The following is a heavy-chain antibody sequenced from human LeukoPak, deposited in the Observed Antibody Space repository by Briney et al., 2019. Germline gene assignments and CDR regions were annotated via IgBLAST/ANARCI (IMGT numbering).Heavy chain of an antibody. D-gene: IGHD6-19*01. J-gene: IGHJ4*02. Sequence: GGSLRLSCAASGFTFSRYDMHWVRQATGKGLEWVSGIGTARDTYYAGSVKGRFTISRENAKNSLYLQMNSLTAGDTAVYYCAGAGSETQWRAFDFWGQGALVTVFS. CDR1: GFTFSRYD. V-gene: IGHV3-13*01. CDR3: AGAGSETQWRAFDF. CDR2: IGTARDT.